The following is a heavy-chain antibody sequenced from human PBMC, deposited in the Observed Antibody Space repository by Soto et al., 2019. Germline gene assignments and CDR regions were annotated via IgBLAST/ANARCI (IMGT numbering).Heavy chain of an antibody. J-gene: IGHJ4*02. CDR3: ARRLNTWRYFDY. CDR1: GGSISSSSYY. CDR2: IYYSGST. D-gene: IGHD3-3*01. V-gene: IGHV4-39*01. Sequence: PSETLSLTCTVSGGSISSSSYYWGWIRQPPGKGLEWIGSIYYSGSTYYNPSLKSRVTISVDTSKNQFSLKLSSVTAADTAVYYCARRLNTWRYFDYWGQGTLVTVSS.